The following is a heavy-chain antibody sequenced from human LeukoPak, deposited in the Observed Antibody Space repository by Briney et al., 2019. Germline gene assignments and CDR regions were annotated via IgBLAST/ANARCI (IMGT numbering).Heavy chain of an antibody. CDR1: GGTFSSYA. V-gene: IGHV1-69*06. Sequence: ASVKVSCKASGGTFSSYAISWVRQASGQGLEWMGGIIPIFGTAHYAQKFQGRVTITADKSTSTAYMELSSLRSEDTAVYYCARVGEWAMGHIMIFDYWGQGTLVTASS. CDR2: IIPIFGTA. J-gene: IGHJ4*02. CDR3: ARVGEWAMGHIMIFDY. D-gene: IGHD3-16*01.